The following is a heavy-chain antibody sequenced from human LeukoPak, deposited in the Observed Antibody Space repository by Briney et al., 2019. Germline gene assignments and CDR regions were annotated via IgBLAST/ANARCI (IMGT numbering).Heavy chain of an antibody. J-gene: IGHJ6*03. D-gene: IGHD2-2*01. CDR1: GGSISSYY. CDR3: ASIAVTKGYYYYMDV. V-gene: IGHV4-4*09. Sequence: SETLSLTCTVSGGSISSYYWSWIRQPPGKGLEWIGYIYTSGSTNYNPFLKSRVTISVDTSKNQFSLKLSSVTAADTAVYYCASIAVTKGYYYYMDVWGKGTTVTVSS. CDR2: IYTSGST.